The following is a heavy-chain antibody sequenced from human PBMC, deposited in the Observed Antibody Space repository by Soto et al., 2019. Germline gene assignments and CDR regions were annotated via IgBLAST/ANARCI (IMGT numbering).Heavy chain of an antibody. D-gene: IGHD4-17*01. V-gene: IGHV5-51*01. CDR1: GYSFTSYW. CDR3: ARLDYVSISSYYSGMDA. CDR2: IYPGDSDT. J-gene: IGHJ6*02. Sequence: PGESLKISCKGSGYSFTSYWIGWVRQMPGKGLEWMGIIYPGDSDTRYSPSFQGQVTISADKSISTAYLQWSSLKASDTAMYYCARLDYVSISSYYSGMDAWGQENTVTVSS.